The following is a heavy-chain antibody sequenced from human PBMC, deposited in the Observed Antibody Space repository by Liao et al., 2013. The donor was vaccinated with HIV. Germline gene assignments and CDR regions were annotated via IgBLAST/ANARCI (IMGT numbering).Heavy chain of an antibody. D-gene: IGHD6-19*01. V-gene: IGHV4-34*01. CDR3: AGNPHLAVAERHADY. J-gene: IGHJ4*02. CDR2: INHSGST. CDR1: GGSFSGYY. Sequence: QVQLQQWGAGLLKPSETLSLTCAVYGGSFSGYYWSWIRQPPGKGLEWIGEINHSGSTNYNPSLKSRVTISVDTSKNQFSLKLSSVTAADTAVYYCAGNPHLAVAERHADYWGQGTLVTVSS.